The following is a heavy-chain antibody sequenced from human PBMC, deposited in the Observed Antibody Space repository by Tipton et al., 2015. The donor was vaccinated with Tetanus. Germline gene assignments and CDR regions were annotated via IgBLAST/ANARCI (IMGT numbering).Heavy chain of an antibody. V-gene: IGHV4-30-2*01. J-gene: IGHJ4*02. CDR3: ARANYDSFKKGPFDS. CDR2: MYYSGTT. Sequence: TLSLTCAVSGGSISSGGYSWTWIRQPPGKGLQWIGYMYYSGTTHYNPSLKSRVTISVDTSKRQFSLTLTSVTAADTAVYYCARANYDSFKKGPFDSWGQGSLVIVSS. CDR1: GGSISSGGYS. D-gene: IGHD3-3*01.